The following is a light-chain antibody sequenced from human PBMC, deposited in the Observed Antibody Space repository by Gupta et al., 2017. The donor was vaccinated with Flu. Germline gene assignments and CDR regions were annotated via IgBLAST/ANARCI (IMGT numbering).Light chain of an antibody. CDR3: ASWDDSLGGRV. Sequence: NSNIGTFFVYWYQQLPGTAPKLLIYRNDQRPSGVPDRFSGSKSGTSASLAIRGLRSEDEADYYCASWDDSLGGRVFGGGTKLTVL. CDR1: NSNIGTFF. J-gene: IGLJ3*02. CDR2: RND. V-gene: IGLV1-47*01.